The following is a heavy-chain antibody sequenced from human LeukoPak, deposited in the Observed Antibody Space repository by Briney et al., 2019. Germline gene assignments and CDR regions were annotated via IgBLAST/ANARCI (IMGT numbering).Heavy chain of an antibody. V-gene: IGHV3-48*01. CDR2: ISSSSSTI. J-gene: IGHJ4*02. Sequence: QAGGSLRLSCAASGFTFSSYSMNWVRQAPGKGLEWVSYISSSSSTIYYADSVKGRFTISRDNAKNSLYLQMNSLRAEDTAVYYCARDRYYDSSGYKREFDYWGQGTLVTVSS. CDR3: ARDRYYDSSGYKREFDY. D-gene: IGHD3-22*01. CDR1: GFTFSSYS.